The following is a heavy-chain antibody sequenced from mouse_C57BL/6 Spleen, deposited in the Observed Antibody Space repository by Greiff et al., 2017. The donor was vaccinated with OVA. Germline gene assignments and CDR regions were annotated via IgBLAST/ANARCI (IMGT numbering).Heavy chain of an antibody. D-gene: IGHD1-1*01. CDR3: TRLITTVVEGHYFDY. V-gene: IGHV5-9-1*02. CDR1: GFTFSSYA. Sequence: EVQGVESGEGLVKPGGSLKLSCAASGFTFSSYAMSWVRQTPEKRLEWVAYISSGGDYIYYADTVKGRFTISRDNARKTLYLQMSSLKSEDTAMYYCTRLITTVVEGHYFDYWGQGTTLTVSS. CDR2: ISSGGDYI. J-gene: IGHJ2*01.